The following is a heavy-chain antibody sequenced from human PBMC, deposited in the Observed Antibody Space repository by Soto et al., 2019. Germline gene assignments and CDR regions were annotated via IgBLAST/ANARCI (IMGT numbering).Heavy chain of an antibody. D-gene: IGHD6-13*01. CDR2: ISPYNGNT. Sequence: QVQLVQSGAEVKIPGASVKVSCKASGYTFTTYGISWVRQAPGQGLEWMGWISPYNGNTIYAQRFQGRVSMTTDTSTTKAHMELRSLRVDDTAMYYCARVSATGSPFDYRGQGTLVNVSS. V-gene: IGHV1-18*04. CDR3: ARVSATGSPFDY. J-gene: IGHJ4*02. CDR1: GYTFTTYG.